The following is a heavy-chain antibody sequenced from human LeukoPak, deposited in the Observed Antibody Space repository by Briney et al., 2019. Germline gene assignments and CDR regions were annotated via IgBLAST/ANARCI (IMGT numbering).Heavy chain of an antibody. J-gene: IGHJ6*02. V-gene: IGHV3-23*01. CDR2: ISGSGGST. Sequence: GGSLRLSCAASGFTFSSYAMSWVRQAPGKGLEWVSAISGSGGSTYYADSVKGRFTISRDNSKNTLYLQVNSLRAEDTAVYYCAKVVVIYYYYGMDVWGQGTTVTVSS. CDR1: GFTFSSYA. D-gene: IGHD3-22*01. CDR3: AKVVVIYYYYGMDV.